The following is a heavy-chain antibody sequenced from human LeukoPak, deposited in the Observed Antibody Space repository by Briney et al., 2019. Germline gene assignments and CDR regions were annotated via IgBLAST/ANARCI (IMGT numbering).Heavy chain of an antibody. CDR3: ASLAHYDILTGYYYYMDV. CDR1: GGSINSGSYY. D-gene: IGHD3-9*01. CDR2: IYTSGST. V-gene: IGHV4-61*02. J-gene: IGHJ6*03. Sequence: PSETLSLTCTVSGGSINSGSYYWSWIRQPAGKGLEWIGRIYTSGSTNYNPSLKSRVTISVDTSKNQFSLKLSSVTAADTAVYYRASLAHYDILTGYYYYMDVWGKGTTVTVSS.